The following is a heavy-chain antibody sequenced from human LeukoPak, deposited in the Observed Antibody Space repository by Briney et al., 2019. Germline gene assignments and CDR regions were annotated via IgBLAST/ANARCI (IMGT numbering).Heavy chain of an antibody. CDR2: IYTSGST. Sequence: PSETLSLTCTVSGGSISSYYWSWLRQPAGKGLEWIGRIYTSGSTNYNPSLKSRVTMSVDTSKNQFSLKLSSVTAADTAVYYCARYYCSSTSCYRLSFDPWGQGTLVTVSS. D-gene: IGHD2-2*01. CDR1: GGSISSYY. V-gene: IGHV4-4*07. J-gene: IGHJ5*02. CDR3: ARYYCSSTSCYRLSFDP.